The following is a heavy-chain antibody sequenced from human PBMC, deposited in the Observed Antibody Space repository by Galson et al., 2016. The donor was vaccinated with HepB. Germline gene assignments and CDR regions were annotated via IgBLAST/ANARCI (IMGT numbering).Heavy chain of an antibody. CDR3: VRSTEEWYNRYYYYGMDV. D-gene: IGHD1-1*01. CDR2: IKGDGSQK. J-gene: IGHJ6*02. V-gene: IGHV3-7*01. Sequence: SLRLSCAVSGFTLGHYWLSWVRQAPGKGLEWVATIKGDGSQKSYVDSVRGRFTVSRGSAENSLFLQMNSLRVEDTAVYYCVRSTEEWYNRYYYYGMDVWGQGTTVTVSS. CDR1: GFTLGHYW.